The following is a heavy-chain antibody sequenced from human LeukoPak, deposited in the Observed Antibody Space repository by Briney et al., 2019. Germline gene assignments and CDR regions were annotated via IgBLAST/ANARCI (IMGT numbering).Heavy chain of an antibody. D-gene: IGHD2-15*01. CDR1: GYTFTSYA. Sequence: GASVKVSCKASGYTFTSYAMHWVGQAPGQRLEWMGWINAGNGNTKYSQKFQGRVTITRDTSASTAYMELSSLRSEDTAVYYCARDGRYCSGGSCYSYNWFDPWGQGTLVTVSS. CDR3: ARDGRYCSGGSCYSYNWFDP. V-gene: IGHV1-3*01. J-gene: IGHJ5*02. CDR2: INAGNGNT.